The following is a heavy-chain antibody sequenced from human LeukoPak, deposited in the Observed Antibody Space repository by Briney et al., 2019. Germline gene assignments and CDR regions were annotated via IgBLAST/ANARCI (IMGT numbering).Heavy chain of an antibody. CDR2: VKSDGSST. V-gene: IGHV3-74*01. Sequence: GGSLRLSCAASGFTFSNYWMHWVRQAPGKGLVWVSRVKSDGSSTAYADSAKGRFTISRDNAKSTLYLQMNSLRAEDTAVYYCARVFGDYMAFDIWGQGTMVTVSS. CDR3: ARVFGDYMAFDI. CDR1: GFTFSNYW. J-gene: IGHJ3*02. D-gene: IGHD4-17*01.